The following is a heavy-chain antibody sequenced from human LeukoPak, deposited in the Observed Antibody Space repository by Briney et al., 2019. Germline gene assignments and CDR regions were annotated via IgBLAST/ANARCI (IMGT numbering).Heavy chain of an antibody. V-gene: IGHV3-7*01. CDR2: IDKHGSGK. J-gene: IGHJ6*02. CDR1: GFTFSISW. CDR3: AKVRNYYYYYGMDV. Sequence: PGGSQRLSCVASGFTFSISWVTWVRQAPGKGLEWVANIDKHGSGKYYVDSVKGRFAISRDYSKNTLYLQMNSLRAEDTAVYYCAKVRNYYYYYGMDVWGQGTTVTVSS.